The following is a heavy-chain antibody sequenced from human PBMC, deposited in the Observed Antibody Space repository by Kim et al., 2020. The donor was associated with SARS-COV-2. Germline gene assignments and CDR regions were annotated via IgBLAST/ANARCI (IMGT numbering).Heavy chain of an antibody. CDR1: GFTFSSYS. CDR2: ISSSSSYI. J-gene: IGHJ6*02. D-gene: IGHD5-12*01. Sequence: GGSLRLSCAASGFTFSSYSMNWVRQAPGKGLEWVSSISSSSSYIYYADSVKGRFTISRDNAKNSLYLQMNSLRAEDTAVYYCARDREDGYNYGYYYGMDVWGQGTTVTVSS. CDR3: ARDREDGYNYGYYYGMDV. V-gene: IGHV3-21*01.